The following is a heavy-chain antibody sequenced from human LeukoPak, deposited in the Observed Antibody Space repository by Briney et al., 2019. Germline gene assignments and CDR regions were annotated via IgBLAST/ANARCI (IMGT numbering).Heavy chain of an antibody. V-gene: IGHV1-18*01. CDR3: ARDPAYCGGDCYGALYYYYGMDV. Sequence: ASVKVSCKASGYTFTSYGISWVRQAPGQGLKWKGWISAYNGNTNYAQKLQGRVTMTTDTSTSTAYMELRSLRSDDTAVYYCARDPAYCGGDCYGALYYYYGMDVWGQGTTVTVSS. CDR2: ISAYNGNT. CDR1: GYTFTSYG. D-gene: IGHD2-21*02. J-gene: IGHJ6*02.